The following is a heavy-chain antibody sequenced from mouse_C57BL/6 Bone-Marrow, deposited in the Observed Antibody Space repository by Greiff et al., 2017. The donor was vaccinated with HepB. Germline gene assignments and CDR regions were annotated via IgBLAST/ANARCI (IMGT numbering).Heavy chain of an antibody. CDR3: ARGGGGVRDY. Sequence: VKLMESGPGLVQPSQSLSITCTVSGFSLTSYGVHWVRQSPGKGLEWLGVIWSGGSTDYNAAFISRLSISKDNSKSQVFFKMNSLQADDTARYYWARGGGGVRDYWGQGTLVTVSA. V-gene: IGHV2-2*01. CDR2: IWSGGST. CDR1: GFSLTSYG. J-gene: IGHJ3*01.